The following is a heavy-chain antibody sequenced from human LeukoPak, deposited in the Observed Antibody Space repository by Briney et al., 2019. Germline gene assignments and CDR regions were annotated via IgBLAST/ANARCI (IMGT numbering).Heavy chain of an antibody. J-gene: IGHJ3*02. CDR2: INSDGSST. CDR1: GFTFSSYW. CDR3: ARVGGYSYGQHAFDI. V-gene: IGHV3-74*01. D-gene: IGHD5-18*01. Sequence: PGGSLRLSCAASGFTFSSYWMHWVRQAPGKGLVWVSRINSDGSSTSYADSVKGRFTISRDNAKNTLYLQMNSLRAEDTAVYYCARVGGYSYGQHAFDIWGQGTMVTVSS.